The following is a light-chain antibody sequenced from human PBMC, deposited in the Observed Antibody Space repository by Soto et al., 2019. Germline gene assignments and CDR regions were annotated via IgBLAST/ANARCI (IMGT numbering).Light chain of an antibody. CDR1: QSISTY. Sequence: DIQMTQSPSSLSASIGDRITITCRASQSISTYLNWYQQKPGKAPNLLIYGASTLQSGVPSRFSGRGSATDFNLTISSLQPEDFATYYCQQSFITPPLTFGGGTKVDIK. CDR2: GAS. J-gene: IGKJ4*01. CDR3: QQSFITPPLT. V-gene: IGKV1-39*01.